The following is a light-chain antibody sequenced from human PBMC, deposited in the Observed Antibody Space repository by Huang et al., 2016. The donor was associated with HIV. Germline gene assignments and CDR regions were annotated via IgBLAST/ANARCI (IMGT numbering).Light chain of an antibody. CDR3: QQYGYFT. J-gene: IGKJ2*01. CDR1: QNIRSSY. V-gene: IGKV3-20*01. CDR2: GAS. Sequence: EIVLTQSPDILSLSPGERATLSCRASQNIRSSYVAWYQQNHGRPPRLIIYGASTRAPGIPERFSGTGSGTDFTLTISRLEPEDFASYYCQQYGYFTFGQGTKLEMK.